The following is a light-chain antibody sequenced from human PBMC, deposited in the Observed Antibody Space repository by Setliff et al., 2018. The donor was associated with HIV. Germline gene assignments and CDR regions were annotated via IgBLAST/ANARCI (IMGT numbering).Light chain of an antibody. Sequence: QSVLTQPPSASGSPGQSVTMSCTGTSSDVGGYNYVSWYQQHPGKAPKLMIYEVNKRPSGVPDRFSGSKSGNTASLTVSGLRAEDEADYYCSSYAGSNNLVFGGGTQLTVL. CDR2: EVN. CDR3: SSYAGSNNLV. CDR1: SSDVGGYNY. V-gene: IGLV2-8*01. J-gene: IGLJ2*01.